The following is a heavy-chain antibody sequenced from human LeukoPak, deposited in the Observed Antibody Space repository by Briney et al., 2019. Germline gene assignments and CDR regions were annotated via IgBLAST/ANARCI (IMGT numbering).Heavy chain of an antibody. D-gene: IGHD3-3*01. CDR2: INHSGST. V-gene: IGHV4-34*01. Sequence: KSSETLSLTCAVYGGSFSGYYWSWIRQPPGKGLEWIGEINHSGSTNYNPSLKSRVTISVDTSKNQFSLKLSSVTAADTAVYYCARALDFWSGYYIHWGQGTLVIVSS. CDR3: ARALDFWSGYYIH. J-gene: IGHJ4*02. CDR1: GGSFSGYY.